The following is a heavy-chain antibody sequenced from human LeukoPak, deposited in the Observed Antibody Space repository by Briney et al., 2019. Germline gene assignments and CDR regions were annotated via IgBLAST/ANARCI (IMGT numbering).Heavy chain of an antibody. CDR3: AKASPYSSTWYSPNFDY. Sequence: GGSLRLSCAASGFTFSSYAMSWVRQAPGKGLEWVSAISGRGGSTYYADSVKGRFTISRDNSQDTLYLQMNSLRAEDTAIYYCAKASPYSSTWYSPNFDYWGQGALVTVSS. J-gene: IGHJ4*02. D-gene: IGHD6-13*01. CDR1: GFTFSSYA. CDR2: ISGRGGST. V-gene: IGHV3-23*01.